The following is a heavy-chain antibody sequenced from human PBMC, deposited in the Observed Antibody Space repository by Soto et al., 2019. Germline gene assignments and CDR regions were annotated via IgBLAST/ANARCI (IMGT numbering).Heavy chain of an antibody. D-gene: IGHD2-15*01. V-gene: IGHV2-5*02. J-gene: IGHJ5*01. CDR2: IYWDNDR. CDR1: GFSLTNSGVG. CDR3: AHRGTYSGSWDVCWFDS. Sequence: QITLKESGPTLVEPTQTLTLTCSFSGFSLTNSGVGVGWFRQAPGKALECLGIIYWDNDRRYNPSLKTRLTITKDTTKNHVVLTMTYMEPVDTGTYYGAHRGTYSGSWDVCWFDSWGQGTPVTVS.